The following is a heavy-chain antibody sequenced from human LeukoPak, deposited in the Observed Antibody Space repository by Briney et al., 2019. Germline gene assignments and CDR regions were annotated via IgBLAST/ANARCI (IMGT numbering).Heavy chain of an antibody. CDR2: IDPSDSDA. J-gene: IGHJ4*02. V-gene: IGHV5-51*01. D-gene: IGHD5-18*01. CDR1: GYSFTSYW. Sequence: GESLKISCKASGYSFTSYWIGWVRQMPGKGLEWMGIIDPSDSDARYTPSFQGQVTISADKSLTTAYPQWNSLKASDTAMYYCARQTAMGRSGDYWGQGTLVIVSS. CDR3: ARQTAMGRSGDY.